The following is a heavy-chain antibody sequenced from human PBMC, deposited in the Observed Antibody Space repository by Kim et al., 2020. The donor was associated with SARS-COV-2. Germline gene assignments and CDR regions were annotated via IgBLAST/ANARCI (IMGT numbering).Heavy chain of an antibody. CDR1: GGSISSYY. CDR3: ARGIAAADY. V-gene: IGHV4-59*13. Sequence: SETLSLTCTVSGGSISSYYWSWIRQPPGKGLEWIGYIYYSGSTNYNPYLKSRVTISVDTSKNQFSLKLSSVTAADTAVYYCARGIAAADYWGQGTLVTVS. D-gene: IGHD6-13*01. J-gene: IGHJ4*02. CDR2: IYYSGST.